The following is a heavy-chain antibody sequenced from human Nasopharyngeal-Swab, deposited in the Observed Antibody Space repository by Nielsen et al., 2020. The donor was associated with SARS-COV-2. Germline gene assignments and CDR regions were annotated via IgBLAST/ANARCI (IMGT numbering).Heavy chain of an antibody. CDR3: AKVEDGTVGDY. Sequence: SLKISCAASGFTFDDYAMHWVRPAPGKGLEWVSGISWNSGSIGYADSVKGRFTISRDNAKNSLYLQMNSLRAEDTALYYCAKVEDGTVGDYWGQGTLVTVSS. CDR1: GFTFDDYA. V-gene: IGHV3-9*01. J-gene: IGHJ4*02. CDR2: ISWNSGSI. D-gene: IGHD4-23*01.